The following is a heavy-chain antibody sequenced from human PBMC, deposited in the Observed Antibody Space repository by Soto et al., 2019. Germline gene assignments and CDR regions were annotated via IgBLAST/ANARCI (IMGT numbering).Heavy chain of an antibody. CDR1: VFTFSDFA. Sequence: GGSLRLSGLASVFTFSDFAMTWVRHVPGRGLEWVASLDGAGGSTYYAESVRGRFSISRDNSQNTLFLQMKRLTVDDTAIYYCAAPRDEYGSGVSWFTYGMDIWGQGTTVTVSS. J-gene: IGHJ6*02. V-gene: IGHV3-23*01. CDR2: LDGAGGST. CDR3: AAPRDEYGSGVSWFTYGMDI. D-gene: IGHD3-10*01.